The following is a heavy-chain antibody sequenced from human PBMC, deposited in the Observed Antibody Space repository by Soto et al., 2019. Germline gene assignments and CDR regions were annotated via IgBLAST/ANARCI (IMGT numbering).Heavy chain of an antibody. J-gene: IGHJ6*02. CDR3: AKSPSRAPYGMDV. V-gene: IGHV3-23*01. CDR2: VSGSVTRT. Sequence: EVQLLDSGGGLVQPGGSLRLSCAVSGFRFSAYAMYWVRQAPGKGLAWVASVSGSVTRTYYADSVEGRFTISRDDSRNVVYLQISSLRAEDTAVYYCAKSPSRAPYGMDVWGHGTTVTVSS. D-gene: IGHD6-6*01. CDR1: GFRFSAYA.